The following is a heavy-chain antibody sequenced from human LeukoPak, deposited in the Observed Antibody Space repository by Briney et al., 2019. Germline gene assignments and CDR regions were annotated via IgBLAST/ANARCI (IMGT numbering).Heavy chain of an antibody. CDR3: ARGAEFDWFDP. J-gene: IGHJ5*02. V-gene: IGHV1-18*01. D-gene: IGHD3-16*01. CDR1: GYTFTRYG. CDR2: ISAYNGNT. Sequence: ASVKVSCTASGYTFTRYGVSWVRQAPGQGLEWMGWISAYNGNTHYAQKLQGRVTMTTDTSTNTAYMEVRSLRSDDTAVYFCARGAEFDWFDPWGQGTLVTVSS.